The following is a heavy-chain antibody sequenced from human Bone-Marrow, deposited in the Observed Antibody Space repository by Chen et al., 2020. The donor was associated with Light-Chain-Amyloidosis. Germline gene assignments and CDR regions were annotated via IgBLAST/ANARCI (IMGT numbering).Heavy chain of an antibody. J-gene: IGHJ4*02. CDR1: GLPFGDYA. CDR3: AKVTSPGSFGYSSSSFDY. V-gene: IGHV3-9*01. CDR2: ISWNSGSI. Sequence: EVQLVEAGGGLVQPGWSLRPSCAGSGLPFGDYAMPRIRQAPGKGLEWVSGISWNSGSIGYADSVKGRFTISRDNAKNSLYLQMNSLRAEDTALYYCAKVTSPGSFGYSSSSFDYWGQGTLVTVSS. D-gene: IGHD6-6*01.